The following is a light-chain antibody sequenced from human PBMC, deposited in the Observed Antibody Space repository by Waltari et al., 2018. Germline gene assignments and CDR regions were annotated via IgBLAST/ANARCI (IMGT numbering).Light chain of an antibody. Sequence: SSELTQAPAVSVALGQTARITCQGDSLRGHYASWYQQKPGQAPILVIYGQNHRPSGIPDRFSGSSSGDTTSLTITGTQAEDEADYYCKSRNNDRGVFGGGTKLTVL. CDR3: KSRNNDRGV. CDR2: GQN. J-gene: IGLJ3*02. V-gene: IGLV3-19*01. CDR1: SLRGHY.